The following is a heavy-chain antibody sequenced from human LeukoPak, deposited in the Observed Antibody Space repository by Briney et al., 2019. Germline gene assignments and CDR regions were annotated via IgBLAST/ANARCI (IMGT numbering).Heavy chain of an antibody. CDR1: GFTVSSNS. D-gene: IGHD3-16*02. Sequence: PGGSLRLSCAASGFTVSSNSMSWVRQAPGKGLEWVSVIYDGGSTYHTDSVKGRFTISRDNDKNSLYLQMNSLRTEDTAFYYCATDRAYWGRGTLVTVSS. V-gene: IGHV3-53*05. CDR3: ATDRAY. J-gene: IGHJ4*02. CDR2: IYDGGST.